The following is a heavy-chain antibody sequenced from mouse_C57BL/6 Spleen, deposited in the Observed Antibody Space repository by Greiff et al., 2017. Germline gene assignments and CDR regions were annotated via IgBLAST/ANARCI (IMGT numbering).Heavy chain of an antibody. CDR2: INPYNGGT. D-gene: IGHD3-2*02. CDR1: GYTFTDYY. Sequence: EVQLQQSGPVLVKPGASVKMSCKASGYTFTDYYMNWVKPSHGKSLEWIGVINPYNGGTSYNQKFKGKATLTVDKSSSTAYMALNSLTSEDSAVYYGARDSSEDNYFDYWGQGTTLTVSS. CDR3: ARDSSEDNYFDY. V-gene: IGHV1-19*01. J-gene: IGHJ2*01.